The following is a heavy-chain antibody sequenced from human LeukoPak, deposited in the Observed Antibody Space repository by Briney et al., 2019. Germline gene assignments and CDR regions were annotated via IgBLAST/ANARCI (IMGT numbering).Heavy chain of an antibody. CDR1: GFTVSSNY. V-gene: IGHV3-66*01. CDR3: ASGVSYGYFNPYFDY. J-gene: IGHJ4*02. D-gene: IGHD5-18*01. CDR2: IYSSGST. Sequence: GGSLRLSCAASGFTVSSNYMSWVRQAPGKGLEWVSVIYSSGSTYYADPVESRFTITRDNSKNTLLLIMNRLRAEDTAVYYCASGVSYGYFNPYFDYWGQGTLVTVSS.